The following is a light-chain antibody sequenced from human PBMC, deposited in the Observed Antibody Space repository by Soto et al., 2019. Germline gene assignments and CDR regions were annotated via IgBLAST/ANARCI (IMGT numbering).Light chain of an antibody. CDR3: QQFKSFPLS. Sequence: DIQLTQSPPIVSASVGDRVTITCRASQGIATNLAWYQQKPGRAPNLLIYAASTLQGGVPSGFSGSGSGTEFTLTITTLQPEDFATYYCQQFKSFPLSFGPGTKVDVK. J-gene: IGKJ3*01. CDR1: QGIATN. V-gene: IGKV1-9*01. CDR2: AAS.